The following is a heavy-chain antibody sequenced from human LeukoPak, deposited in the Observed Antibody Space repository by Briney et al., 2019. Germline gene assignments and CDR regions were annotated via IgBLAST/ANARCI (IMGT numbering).Heavy chain of an antibody. CDR2: ISTSSSYM. J-gene: IGHJ4*02. CDR1: GFTFSSYS. CDR3: ARDSGYESFDY. D-gene: IGHD5-12*01. Sequence: PGGSLRLSCAASGFTFSSYSMNWVRQAPGKGLEWVSSISTSSSYMYYADSVKGRFTISRDNAKNSLYLQMNSLRAEDTAVYYCARDSGYESFDYWGQGTLVTVSS. V-gene: IGHV3-21*04.